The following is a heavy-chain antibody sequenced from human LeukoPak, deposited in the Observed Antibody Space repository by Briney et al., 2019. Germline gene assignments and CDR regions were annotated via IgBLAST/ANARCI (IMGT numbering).Heavy chain of an antibody. CDR1: GFTFSSYG. Sequence: GGSLRLSCAASGFTFSSYGMHWVRQAPGKGLEWVAVISYDGSNKYYADSVKGRFTISRDNSKNTLYLQMNSLRAEDTAVYYCVSHIAVAGDADYWGQGTLVTVSS. CDR2: ISYDGSNK. D-gene: IGHD6-19*01. CDR3: VSHIAVAGDADY. J-gene: IGHJ4*02. V-gene: IGHV3-30*03.